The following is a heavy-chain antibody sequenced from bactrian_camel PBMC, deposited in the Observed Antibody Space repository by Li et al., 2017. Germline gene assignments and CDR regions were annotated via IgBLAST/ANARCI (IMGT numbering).Heavy chain of an antibody. CDR2: IDADGKT. D-gene: IGHD1*01. CDR1: RRTFSRAS. Sequence: QLVESGGGSVQAGPSLRLTCQDSRRTFSRASMAWFRQAPGKEREGVAAIDADGKTGYTDAVKGRFTISRDNAKNTVYLQMNSLESEDTALYYCATEPEAGYAGAYVYWGQGTQVTVS. V-gene: IGHV3S53*01. J-gene: IGHJ4*01. CDR3: ATEPEAGYAGAYVY.